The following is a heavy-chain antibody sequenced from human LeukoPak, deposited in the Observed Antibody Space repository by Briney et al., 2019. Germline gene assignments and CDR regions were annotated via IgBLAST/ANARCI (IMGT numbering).Heavy chain of an antibody. CDR1: GFTFSNYA. CDR2: IGGSGTST. J-gene: IGHJ4*02. D-gene: IGHD3-10*01. CDR3: AKGLGSVVRGAFDY. Sequence: GGSLRLSCAASGFTFSNYAMSWVRQAPGKGLEWVSTIGGSGTSTYYADSVKGRFTISRDNSKSTLYLQMNSLRAEDTAVYYCAKGLGSVVRGAFDYWGQGTLVTVSS. V-gene: IGHV3-23*01.